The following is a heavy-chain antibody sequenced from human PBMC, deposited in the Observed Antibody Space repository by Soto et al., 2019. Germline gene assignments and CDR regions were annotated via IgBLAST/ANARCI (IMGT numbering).Heavy chain of an antibody. V-gene: IGHV4-59*01. J-gene: IGHJ3*02. CDR3: ARTRGTRAVDI. CDR1: GDSISSYY. D-gene: IGHD3-10*01. Sequence: QVQLQESGPGLVKPSETLSLTCTVSGDSISSYYWSWIRQPPGKGLEWIGYIHYSGSTNYNPSLTSXXTXSXXTSKNQFSRKLSSVTAADTAVYYCARTRGTRAVDIWGQGTMVTVSS. CDR2: IHYSGST.